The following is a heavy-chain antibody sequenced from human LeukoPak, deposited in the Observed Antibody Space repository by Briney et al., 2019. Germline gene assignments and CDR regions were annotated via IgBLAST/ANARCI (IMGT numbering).Heavy chain of an antibody. CDR2: IYYSGST. CDR1: GGSISSGGYY. V-gene: IGHV4-31*03. Sequence: SETLCLTCTVSGGSISSGGYYWSWIRQHPGKGLEWIGYIYYSGSTYYNPSLKSRVTISVDTSKNQFSLKLSSVTAADTAVYYCARDRLELPRWFGPWGQGTLVTVSS. CDR3: ARDRLELPRWFGP. D-gene: IGHD1-7*01. J-gene: IGHJ5*02.